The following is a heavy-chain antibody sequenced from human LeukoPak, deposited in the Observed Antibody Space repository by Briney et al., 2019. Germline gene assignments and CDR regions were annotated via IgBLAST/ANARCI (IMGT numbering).Heavy chain of an antibody. D-gene: IGHD2-2*01. J-gene: IGHJ4*02. Sequence: ASVKVSCKASGYTFTSYGISWVRQAPGQGLEWMGWISAYNGNTNYAQKLQGRVTMTTDTSTSTAYMELRSLRSDDTAVYYCAKDRPYHTPPSVVVPAAPDYWGQGTLVTVSS. V-gene: IGHV1-18*01. CDR2: ISAYNGNT. CDR3: AKDRPYHTPPSVVVPAAPDY. CDR1: GYTFTSYG.